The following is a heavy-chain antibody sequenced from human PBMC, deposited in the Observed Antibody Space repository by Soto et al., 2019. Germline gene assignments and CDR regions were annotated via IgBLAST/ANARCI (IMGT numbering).Heavy chain of an antibody. D-gene: IGHD6-13*01. CDR3: ALRAGPL. V-gene: IGHV3-48*01. CDR1: GFTFSSYA. J-gene: IGHJ4*02. Sequence: PGGSLRLSCAASGFTFSSYAMSWVRQAPGKGLEWISYISGSNNTIYYADSVKGRFTISRDNAKNSLYLQMNSLRAEDTAVYYCALRAGPLGGQGTLVTVSS. CDR2: ISGSNNTI.